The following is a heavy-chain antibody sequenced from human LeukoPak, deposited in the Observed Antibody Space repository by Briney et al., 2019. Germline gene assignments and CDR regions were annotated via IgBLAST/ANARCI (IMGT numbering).Heavy chain of an antibody. Sequence: PGGSLRLPCAASGFTFSNYWMTWVRQFPGRGLEWVANIKQDGSEKYYVDSVKGRFTIFRDNAQKSLYLEMNTLRIEDTAVYYCARVGAWELQRVFEYWGQGTLVTVSS. CDR1: GFTFSNYW. V-gene: IGHV3-7*01. D-gene: IGHD1-26*01. CDR3: ARVGAWELQRVFEY. CDR2: IKQDGSEK. J-gene: IGHJ4*02.